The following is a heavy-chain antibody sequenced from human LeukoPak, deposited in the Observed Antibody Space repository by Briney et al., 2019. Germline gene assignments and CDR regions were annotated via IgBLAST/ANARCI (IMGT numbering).Heavy chain of an antibody. CDR3: AGGSGWSFDY. V-gene: IGHV3-7*01. D-gene: IGHD6-19*01. CDR2: IKQDGSEK. Sequence: PGGSLRLSCAASGSTFSNYWMNWVSQAPGKGLEWVANIKQDGSEKYYVDSVKGRFTISRDNAKNSLYLQMNSLRAEDTAVYYCAGGSGWSFDYWGQGTLVTVSS. J-gene: IGHJ4*02. CDR1: GSTFSNYW.